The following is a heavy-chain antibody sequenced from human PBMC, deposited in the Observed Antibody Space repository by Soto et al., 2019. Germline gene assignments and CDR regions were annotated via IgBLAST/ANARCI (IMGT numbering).Heavy chain of an antibody. Sequence: SETLSLTCTVSGGSISSYYWSWIRQPPGKGLEWIGYIYYSGITDYNPSLKSRVTISVDTSKSQFSLKLSSVTAADTAVYYCARDRLAADAAEVAFDFWGRGTMVTVSS. CDR3: ARDRLAADAAEVAFDF. CDR2: IYYSGIT. J-gene: IGHJ3*01. D-gene: IGHD6-25*01. V-gene: IGHV4-59*01. CDR1: GGSISSYY.